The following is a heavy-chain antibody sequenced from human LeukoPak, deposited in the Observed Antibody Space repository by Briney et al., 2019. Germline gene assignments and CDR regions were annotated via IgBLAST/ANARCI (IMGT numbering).Heavy chain of an antibody. D-gene: IGHD1-26*01. J-gene: IGHJ4*02. V-gene: IGHV3-74*01. CDR1: GFTFGDYA. Sequence: GGSLRLSCTASGFTFGDYAMSWVRQAPGKGLVWVSYISSDGTKTAYADSVKGRFTISRDNANNTPYLQMNSLRAEDTALYYCVRLTIMGATNYWGQGTLVTVSS. CDR2: ISSDGTKT. CDR3: VRLTIMGATNY.